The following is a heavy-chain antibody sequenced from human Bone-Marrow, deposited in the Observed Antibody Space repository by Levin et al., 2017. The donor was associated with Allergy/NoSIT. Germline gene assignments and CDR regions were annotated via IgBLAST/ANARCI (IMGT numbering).Heavy chain of an antibody. CDR1: GFTFSSYA. CDR2: ISGSGGST. CDR3: AKFESWNYHDY. J-gene: IGHJ4*02. V-gene: IGHV3-23*01. Sequence: GESLKISCAASGFTFSSYAMSWVRQAPGKGLEWVSAISGSGGSTYYADSVKGRFTISRDNSKNTLYLQMNSLRAEDTAVYYCAKFESWNYHDYWGQGTLVTVSS. D-gene: IGHD6-13*01.